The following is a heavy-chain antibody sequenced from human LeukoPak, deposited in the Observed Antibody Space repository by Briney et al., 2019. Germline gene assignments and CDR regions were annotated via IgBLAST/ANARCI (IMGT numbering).Heavy chain of an antibody. CDR1: GYTFTSSA. V-gene: IGHV1-18*01. Sequence: ASVKVSCKASGYTFTSSAISWVRQAPGQGLEWMGWISAYNGNTNYAQKLQGRVTMTTDTSTSTAYMELRSLRSDDTAVYYCATFTCGYSGYDYVCYFDYWGQGTLVTVSS. J-gene: IGHJ4*02. CDR3: ATFTCGYSGYDYVCYFDY. CDR2: ISAYNGNT. D-gene: IGHD5-12*01.